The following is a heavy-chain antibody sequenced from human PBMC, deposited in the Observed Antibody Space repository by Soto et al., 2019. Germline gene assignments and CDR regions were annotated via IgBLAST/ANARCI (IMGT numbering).Heavy chain of an antibody. CDR1: GGSISSINW. D-gene: IGHD6-19*01. J-gene: IGHJ5*02. V-gene: IGHV4-4*02. Sequence: QVYLQESGPGLVKPSGTLSLTCGVSGGSISSINWWSWVRQTPGKGLEWIGDIYHNGRSNYNPSLKCRATLSTAEFKNQCLSNLTTRTAPETGVYYWARPQWVVPTHAFDRCGQGTVVIVSS. CDR2: IYHNGRS. CDR3: ARPQWVVPTHAFDR.